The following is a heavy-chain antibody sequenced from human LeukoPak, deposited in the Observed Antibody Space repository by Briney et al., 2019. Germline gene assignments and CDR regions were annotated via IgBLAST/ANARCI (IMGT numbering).Heavy chain of an antibody. CDR3: ARYYYDSIGYYYFDY. CDR1: GFTFSRYW. CDR2: IKQDGSEK. V-gene: IGHV3-7*04. J-gene: IGHJ4*02. Sequence: PGGSLRLSCVASGFTFSRYWMSSVRQAPGKGLEWVANIKQDGSEKYYVDSVKGRFTISRDNAKNSLYLQMNSLRAEDTAVYYCARYYYDSIGYYYFDYWGQGTLVTVSS. D-gene: IGHD3-22*01.